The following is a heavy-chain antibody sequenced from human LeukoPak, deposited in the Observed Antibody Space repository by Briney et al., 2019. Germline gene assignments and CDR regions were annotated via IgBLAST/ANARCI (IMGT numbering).Heavy chain of an antibody. Sequence: GASVKVSCKASGYTFTTYGISWVRQAPGQGLEWMGGIIPIFGTANYAQKFQGRVTITADESTSTAYMELSSLRSEDTAVYYCARAGAYYDFWSGYFTSWGQGTLVTVSS. CDR2: IIPIFGTA. J-gene: IGHJ4*02. V-gene: IGHV1-69*13. CDR1: GYTFTTYG. D-gene: IGHD3-3*01. CDR3: ARAGAYYDFWSGYFTS.